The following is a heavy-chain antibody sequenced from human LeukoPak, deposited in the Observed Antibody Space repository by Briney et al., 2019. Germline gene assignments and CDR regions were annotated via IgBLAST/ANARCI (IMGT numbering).Heavy chain of an antibody. J-gene: IGHJ4*02. CDR3: ARANFLYCSSTSCLFDY. CDR1: GYTFTDYY. V-gene: IGHV1-2*02. CDR2: INPNDGDT. Sequence: GASVKVSCKASGYTFTDYYMHWVRQAPGQGVEWMGWINPNDGDTYYAQKFQGRVTMTRDKSISTAHMEVSRLRSDDTAVYYCARANFLYCSSTSCLFDYWGQGTLVTVSS. D-gene: IGHD2-2*01.